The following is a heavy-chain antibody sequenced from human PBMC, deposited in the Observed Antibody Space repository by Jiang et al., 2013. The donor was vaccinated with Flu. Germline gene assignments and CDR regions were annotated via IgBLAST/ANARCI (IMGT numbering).Heavy chain of an antibody. Sequence: QTLSLTCAVTGDSVSSSTSAWNWIRQSPSRGLEWLGRTYYRSKWYNDCAVSVEGRISIDGDTYRNQFSLQLNSVTPDDTAVYFCARDLFGDNGYFHHWGQGTLVTVSS. D-gene: IGHD4-17*01. CDR2: TYYRSKWYN. CDR1: GDSVSSSTSA. J-gene: IGHJ1*01. V-gene: IGHV6-1*01. CDR3: ARDLFGDNGYFHH.